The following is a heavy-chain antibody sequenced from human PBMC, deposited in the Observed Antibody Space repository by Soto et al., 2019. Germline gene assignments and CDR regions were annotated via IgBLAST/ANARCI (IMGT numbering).Heavy chain of an antibody. Sequence: GESLKISCKTSGYSFTNYWIGWVRQMPGKGLEWMGIIFPADSDTRYSPSFQGQVTISADKSISTAYLQWSSLKASDTARYYCASGPTVLDSWGQGTLVTVSS. J-gene: IGHJ4*02. CDR3: ASGPTVLDS. CDR2: IFPADSDT. CDR1: GYSFTNYW. V-gene: IGHV5-51*01. D-gene: IGHD4-17*01.